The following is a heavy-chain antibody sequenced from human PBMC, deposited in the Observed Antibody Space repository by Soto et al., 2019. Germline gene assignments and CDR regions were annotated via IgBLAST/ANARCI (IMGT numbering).Heavy chain of an antibody. Sequence: QVQLVESGGGVVQPGRSLRLSCAASGFTFSSYGMHWVRQAPGKGLEWVAVIWYDGSNKYYADSVKGRFTISRDNSKNTVYLKRNRGRAGDTAVFYWAREGWRGLVRFFENFDYWGQGPRVPASS. J-gene: IGHJ4*02. CDR2: IWYDGSNK. D-gene: IGHD6-19*01. V-gene: IGHV3-33*01. CDR3: AREGWRGLVRFFENFDY. CDR1: GFTFSSYG.